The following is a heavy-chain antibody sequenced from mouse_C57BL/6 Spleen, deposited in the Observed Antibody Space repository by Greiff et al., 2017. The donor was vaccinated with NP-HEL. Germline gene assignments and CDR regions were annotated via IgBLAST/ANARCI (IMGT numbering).Heavy chain of an antibody. CDR1: GFNIKDYY. CDR2: IDPEDGDT. D-gene: IGHD1-1*01. CDR3: TTGYYGSSKGYFDV. Sequence: EVQLQQSGAELVRPGASVKLSCTASGFNIKDYYMHWVKQRPEQGLEWIGRIDPEDGDTEYAPKFQGKATMTADTSSNTAYLQLSSLTSEDTAVYYCTTGYYGSSKGYFDVWGTGTTVTVSS. J-gene: IGHJ1*03. V-gene: IGHV14-1*01.